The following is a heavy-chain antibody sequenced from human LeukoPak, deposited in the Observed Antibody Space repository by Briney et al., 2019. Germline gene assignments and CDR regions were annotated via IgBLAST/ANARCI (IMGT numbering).Heavy chain of an antibody. V-gene: IGHV3-23*01. CDR3: AEPPSDC. Sequence: PGGSLRLSCAASGFTFSNYAMSWVRQAPGKGLEWVSTISSSGGSTYYADSVKGRFTISRDNPKNTLYLQMNSLRAEDTAVYYCAEPPSDCWGQGTLVTVSS. CDR1: GFTFSNYA. J-gene: IGHJ4*02. CDR2: ISSSGGST.